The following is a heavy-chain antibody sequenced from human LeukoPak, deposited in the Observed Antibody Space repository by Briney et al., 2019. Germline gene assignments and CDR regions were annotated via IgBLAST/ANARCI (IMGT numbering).Heavy chain of an antibody. CDR3: ARSGSSTVFAFDI. J-gene: IGHJ3*02. V-gene: IGHV4-61*01. CDR1: GGSVSSGSYY. Sequence: SETLSLTCTVSGGSVSSGSYYWSWIRQPPGKGLEWIGYIYYSGSTNYNPSLKSRVTISVDTSKNQFSLKLSSVTAADTAVYYCARSGSSTVFAFDIWGQGTMVTVSS. D-gene: IGHD1-26*01. CDR2: IYYSGST.